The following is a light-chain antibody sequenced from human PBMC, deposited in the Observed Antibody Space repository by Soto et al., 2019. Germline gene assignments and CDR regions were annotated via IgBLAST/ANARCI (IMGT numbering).Light chain of an antibody. J-gene: IGKJ5*01. CDR3: MQGTHWPIT. CDR1: QSLVHSDGIAY. CDR2: KVS. Sequence: DVVMTQSPLSLPVTLGQPASISCRSNQSLVHSDGIAYFSWFQQRPGRSPRRIIYKVSNRDSGVQDRFSGSGSGTDFALKISRVEAEEVGVYYCMQGTHWPITVGKGTRLEIK. V-gene: IGKV2-30*02.